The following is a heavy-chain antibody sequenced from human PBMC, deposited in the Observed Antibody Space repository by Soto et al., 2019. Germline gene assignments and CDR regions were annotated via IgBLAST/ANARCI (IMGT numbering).Heavy chain of an antibody. D-gene: IGHD3-10*01. Sequence: QVQLVQSGAAVKKPGSSVNVSCKASGGTFSSYTISWVRQAPGQGLEWMGRIIPMLGIANYAQKFQGRVTITADKSPSTAYMALSSLRSEDTAVYYCAHGSGSYSADFDYWGQGTLVTVSS. CDR3: AHGSGSYSADFDY. J-gene: IGHJ4*02. CDR1: GGTFSSYT. CDR2: IIPMLGIA. V-gene: IGHV1-69*02.